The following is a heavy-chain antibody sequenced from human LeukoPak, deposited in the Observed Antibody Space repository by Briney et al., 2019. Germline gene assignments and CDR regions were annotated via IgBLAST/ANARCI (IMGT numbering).Heavy chain of an antibody. CDR2: IIPILGIA. Sequence: GSSVKVSCKASGGTFSSYAISWVRQAPGQGLEWMGRIIPILGIANYAQKFQGRVTITADKSTSTAYMELSSLRSEDTAVYYCARGFDDYYYGMDVWGQGTTVTVSS. J-gene: IGHJ6*02. V-gene: IGHV1-69*04. CDR3: ARGFDDYYYGMDV. CDR1: GGTFSSYA.